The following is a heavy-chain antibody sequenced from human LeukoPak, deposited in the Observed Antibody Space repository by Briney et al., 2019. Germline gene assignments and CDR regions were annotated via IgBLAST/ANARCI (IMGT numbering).Heavy chain of an antibody. CDR2: IRSKAYGGTT. D-gene: IGHD1-26*01. CDR1: TSDGYF. J-gene: IGHJ4*02. CDR3: TRGWLVGATPPDY. V-gene: IGHV3-49*03. Sequence: TSDGYFWGWIRQPPGKGLEWVGFIRSKAYGGTTEYAASVKGRFTISRDDSKSIAYLQMNSLKTEDTAVYYCTRGWLVGATPPDYWGQGTLVTVSS.